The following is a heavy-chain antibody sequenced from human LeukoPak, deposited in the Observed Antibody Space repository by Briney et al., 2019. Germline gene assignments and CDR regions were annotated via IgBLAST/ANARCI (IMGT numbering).Heavy chain of an antibody. V-gene: IGHV3-74*01. CDR2: SDGDGSTT. Sequence: GGSLRLSCVASGFSLSGYWMYWVRQAPGKGLMYISRSDGDGSTTNYADVVKGRFTMSRDNVMNTLYLQMNSLRVEDTAVYYCARDPRNVGLAPWGQGTLVTVSS. J-gene: IGHJ5*02. D-gene: IGHD2-15*01. CDR3: ARDPRNVGLAP. CDR1: GFSLSGYW.